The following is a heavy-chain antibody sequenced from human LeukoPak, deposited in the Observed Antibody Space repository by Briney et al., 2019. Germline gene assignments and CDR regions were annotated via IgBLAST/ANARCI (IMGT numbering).Heavy chain of an antibody. CDR1: GFIVSSYS. D-gene: IGHD2-2*01. CDR3: VKDRDQLLLLFY. CDR2: IDSGGST. J-gene: IGHJ4*02. Sequence: GGSLRLSCAASGFIVSSYSMSWVRQAPGKGLEWVSVIDSGGSTSYADSVKGRFTISRDNSKNTLYLQMSSLRAEDTAVYYCVKDRDQLLLLFYWGQGTLVTVSS. V-gene: IGHV3-53*05.